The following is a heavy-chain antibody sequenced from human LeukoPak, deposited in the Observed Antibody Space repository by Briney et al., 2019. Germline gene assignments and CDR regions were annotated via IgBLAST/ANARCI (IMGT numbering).Heavy chain of an antibody. CDR3: ASFPPPGGGYDFGRYFFYGMDV. V-gene: IGHV5-51*01. CDR2: IYPGDSDT. D-gene: IGHD5-12*01. CDR1: GYSFTSSW. Sequence: GESLKISCKGSGYSFTSSWIAWVRQMPGKGLEWMGMIYPGDSDTRYSPSFQGQVTISADKSNTTAYLQWSSLKASDTAMYYCASFPPPGGGYDFGRYFFYGMDVWGHGTTVTVSS. J-gene: IGHJ6*02.